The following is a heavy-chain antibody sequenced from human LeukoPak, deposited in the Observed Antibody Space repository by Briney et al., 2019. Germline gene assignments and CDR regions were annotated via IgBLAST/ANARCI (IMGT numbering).Heavy chain of an antibody. CDR3: ARDTVQQNLNYDFWSGSFDY. V-gene: IGHV3-30*03. Sequence: PGRSLRLSCAASGFTFSSYGMHWVRQAPGKGLEWVAVISYDGSNKYYADSVKGRFTISRDNSKNTLYLQMNSLRAEDTAVYYCARDTVQQNLNYDFWSGSFDYWGQGTLVTVSS. CDR1: GFTFSSYG. J-gene: IGHJ4*02. CDR2: ISYDGSNK. D-gene: IGHD3-3*01.